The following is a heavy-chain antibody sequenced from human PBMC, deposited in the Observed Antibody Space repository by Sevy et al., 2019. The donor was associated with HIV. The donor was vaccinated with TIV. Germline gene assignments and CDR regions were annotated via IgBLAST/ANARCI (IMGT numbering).Heavy chain of an antibody. CDR2: IYSGGST. D-gene: IGHD2-15*01. CDR1: GFTVSSNY. J-gene: IGHJ3*02. Sequence: GGSLRLSCAASGFTVSSNYVSWVRQAPGKGLEWVSVIYSGGSTYYADSVKGRFTISRDNSKNTLYLQMNSLRAEDTAVYYCASSSGDDAFDIWGQGTMVTVSS. CDR3: ASSSGDDAFDI. V-gene: IGHV3-53*01.